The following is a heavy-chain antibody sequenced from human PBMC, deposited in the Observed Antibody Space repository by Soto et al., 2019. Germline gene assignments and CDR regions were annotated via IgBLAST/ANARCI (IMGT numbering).Heavy chain of an antibody. Sequence: GGSLRLSCAASGFTFSSYAMSWVRQAPGKGLEWVSAISGSGGSTYYADSVKGRFTISRDNSKNTLYLQMNSLRAEDTAVYYCAKVYSPDNWNFLELDPWGQGTLVTVSS. CDR1: GFTFSSYA. V-gene: IGHV3-23*01. D-gene: IGHD1-7*01. J-gene: IGHJ5*02. CDR3: AKVYSPDNWNFLELDP. CDR2: ISGSGGST.